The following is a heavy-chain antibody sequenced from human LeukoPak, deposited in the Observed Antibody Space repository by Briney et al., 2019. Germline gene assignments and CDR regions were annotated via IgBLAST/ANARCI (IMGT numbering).Heavy chain of an antibody. Sequence: SETLSLTCTVSGGSIRSYYWSWIRQPPGKGLEWIGYIYYSGSTNYNPSLKSRVTISVDTSKNQFSLKLSSVTAADTAVYYCARGGSIAAADFDYWGQGTLVTVSS. CDR1: GGSIRSYY. CDR3: ARGGSIAAADFDY. V-gene: IGHV4-59*12. D-gene: IGHD6-13*01. J-gene: IGHJ4*02. CDR2: IYYSGST.